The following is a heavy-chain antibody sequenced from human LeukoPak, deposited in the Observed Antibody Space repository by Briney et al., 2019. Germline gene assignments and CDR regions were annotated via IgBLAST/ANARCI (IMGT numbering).Heavy chain of an antibody. CDR2: ISGSGGST. J-gene: IGHJ3*02. D-gene: IGHD1-26*01. CDR1: GFTLSRDG. CDR3: AKDPQIGRPLAPFDI. V-gene: IGHV3-23*01. Sequence: GPSLRLFYADFGFTLSRDGVYLFRQAAGKKLKWVSAISGSGGSTYYADSVKGRFTISRDNSKNTLYLQMNSLRAEDTAVYYCAKDPQIGRPLAPFDIWGQGTMVTVSS.